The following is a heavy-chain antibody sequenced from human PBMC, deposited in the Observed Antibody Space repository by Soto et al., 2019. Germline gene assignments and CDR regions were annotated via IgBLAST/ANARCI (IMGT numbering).Heavy chain of an antibody. D-gene: IGHD2-21*02. CDR2: ISGSGGST. CDR3: AGARCSSACYLIDY. V-gene: IGHV3-23*01. CDR1: GFTFSSYA. Sequence: GGSLRLSCAASGFTFSSYAMSWVRQAPGKGLEWVSAISGSGGSTYYADSVKGRSTISRDNAMNTVYLQMNSLRVEDTAIYFCAGARCSSACYLIDYWGLGTLVTVSS. J-gene: IGHJ4*02.